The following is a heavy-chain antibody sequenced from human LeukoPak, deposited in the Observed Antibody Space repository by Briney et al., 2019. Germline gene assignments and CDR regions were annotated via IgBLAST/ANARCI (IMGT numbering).Heavy chain of an antibody. CDR1: GFTFSSYW. CDR2: IKQDGSEK. CDR3: ARDLGSGSYYIYYYYYGMDV. D-gene: IGHD3-10*01. J-gene: IGHJ6*02. V-gene: IGHV3-7*01. Sequence: PGGSLRLSCAASGFTFSSYWMSWVRQAPGKGLEWVANIKQDGSEKYYVDSVKGRFTISRDNAKNSLYLQMNSLRAEDTAVYYCARDLGSGSYYIYYYYYGMDVWGQGTTVTVSS.